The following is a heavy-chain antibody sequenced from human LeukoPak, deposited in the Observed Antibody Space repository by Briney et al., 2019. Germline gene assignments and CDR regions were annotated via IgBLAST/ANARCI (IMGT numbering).Heavy chain of an antibody. CDR2: IIPIFGTA. J-gene: IGHJ4*02. Sequence: SVKVSCKASGGTFSSYAISWVRQAPGQGLEWMGRIIPIFGTANYAQRFQGRVTITTDESTSTAYMELSSLRSEDTAVYYCSRGSYGAYYFDYWGQGTLVTVSS. D-gene: IGHD4/OR15-4a*01. CDR3: SRGSYGAYYFDY. V-gene: IGHV1-69*05. CDR1: GGTFSSYA.